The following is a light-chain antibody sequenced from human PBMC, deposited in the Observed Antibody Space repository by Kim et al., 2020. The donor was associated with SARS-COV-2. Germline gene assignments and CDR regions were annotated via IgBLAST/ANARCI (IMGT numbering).Light chain of an antibody. CDR1: QAINTY. J-gene: IGKJ5*01. Sequence: IRMTQSPSSFSASTGNRVTITCRASQAINTYVAWYQQKPGKAPKLLIYGASTLHSGVPSRFSGGGSGTDFTLTINWLQSEDFATYYCQQYYTYPSFGQGTRLEIK. CDR2: GAS. CDR3: QQYYTYPS. V-gene: IGKV1-8*01.